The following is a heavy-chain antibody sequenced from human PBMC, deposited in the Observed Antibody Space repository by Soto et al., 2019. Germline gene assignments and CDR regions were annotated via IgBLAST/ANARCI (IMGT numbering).Heavy chain of an antibody. CDR1: GFTFSSYS. CDR2: ISGSGVST. D-gene: IGHD3-10*01. V-gene: IGHV3-23*01. J-gene: IGHJ5*02. CDR3: AKARFMVRGVKHRDPPDP. Sequence: GGSLRLSCAASGFTFSSYSMSWVRQAPGKGLEWVSAISGSGVSTYYADSVKGRFTISRDNSKNTLYLQMNSLRAEDTAVYYCAKARFMVRGVKHRDPPDPLGQGTLVTVSS.